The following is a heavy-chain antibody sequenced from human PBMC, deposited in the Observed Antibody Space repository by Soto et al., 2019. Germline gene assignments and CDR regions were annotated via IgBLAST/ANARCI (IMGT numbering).Heavy chain of an antibody. Sequence: QVQLVESGGGVVQPGRSLRLSCAASGFTFSSYGMHWVRQAPGKGLEWVAVIWYDGSNKYYADSVKGRFTISRDNSKNTLYLQMNSLRAEDTAVYYCARDRIVATIDYYYGMDVWGQGTTVTVSS. CDR1: GFTFSSYG. V-gene: IGHV3-33*01. CDR2: IWYDGSNK. D-gene: IGHD5-12*01. CDR3: ARDRIVATIDYYYGMDV. J-gene: IGHJ6*02.